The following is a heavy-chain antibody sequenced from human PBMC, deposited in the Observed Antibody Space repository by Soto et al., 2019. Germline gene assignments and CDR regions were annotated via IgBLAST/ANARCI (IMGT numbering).Heavy chain of an antibody. V-gene: IGHV3-23*01. Sequence: VGSLRLSCAASGFTFSSYAMSGVRQAPGKGLEWVSAISGSGGSTYYADSVKGRFTISRDNSKNTLYLQMNSLRAEDTAVYYCAKDGDIVVVPAAINSWFDPWGQGTLVTVSS. CDR3: AKDGDIVVVPAAINSWFDP. CDR1: GFTFSSYA. J-gene: IGHJ5*02. CDR2: ISGSGGST. D-gene: IGHD2-2*01.